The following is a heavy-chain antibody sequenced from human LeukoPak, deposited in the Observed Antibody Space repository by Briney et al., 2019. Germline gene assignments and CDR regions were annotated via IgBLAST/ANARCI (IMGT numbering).Heavy chain of an antibody. Sequence: PSETLSLTCAVSGGSITGSNWWTWVRQPPGKGLEWIGEIYHSGSNNYNPSLKSRVTISVDKSNNQFSLKLNSMTAADTAVYYCARNAGNSDVDYWGQGILVTVSS. CDR1: GGSITGSNW. V-gene: IGHV4-4*02. CDR3: ARNAGNSDVDY. CDR2: IYHSGSN. D-gene: IGHD4-23*01. J-gene: IGHJ4*02.